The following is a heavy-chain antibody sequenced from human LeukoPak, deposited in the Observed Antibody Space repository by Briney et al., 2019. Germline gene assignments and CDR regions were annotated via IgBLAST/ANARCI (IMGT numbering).Heavy chain of an antibody. J-gene: IGHJ4*02. D-gene: IGHD1-7*01. CDR2: IYYSGST. CDR3: ARLVVTGTTIKH. V-gene: IGHV4-39*01. CDR1: GGSISSSSYY. Sequence: SETLSLTCTVSGGSISSSSYYWGWIRQPPGRGLEWIGNIYYSGSTYYNPSLKSRVTISVDTSKNQFSLKLSSVTAADTAVYYCARLVVTGTTIKHWGQGTLVTVSS.